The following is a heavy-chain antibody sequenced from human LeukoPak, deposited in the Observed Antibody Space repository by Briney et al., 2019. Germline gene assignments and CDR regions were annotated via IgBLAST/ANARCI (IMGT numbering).Heavy chain of an antibody. CDR2: ISSSSSYI. V-gene: IGHV3-21*01. CDR3: ARDSSRGDYYYGMDV. CDR1: GFTFSSYS. Sequence: GGSLRLSCAASGFTFSSYSMNWVRQAPGKGLEWVSSISSSSSYICYADSVKGRFTISRDNAKNSLYLQMNSLRAEDTAVYYCARDSSRGDYYYGMDVWGQGTTVTVSS. D-gene: IGHD4-17*01. J-gene: IGHJ6*02.